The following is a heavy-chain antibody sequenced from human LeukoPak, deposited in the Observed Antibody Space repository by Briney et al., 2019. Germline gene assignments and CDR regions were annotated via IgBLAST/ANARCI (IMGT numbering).Heavy chain of an antibody. CDR3: TKDPNGDYVGAFDP. CDR1: GFTFSSFA. Sequence: SGGSLRLSCAVSGFTFSSFAMTWVRQAPGKGLEWVSSISSRHLTTYYTDSVKGRFTISRDNSKNTLYLQMNSLRAEDTAVYYCTKDPNGDYVGAFDPWGQGTLVTVSS. J-gene: IGHJ5*02. CDR2: ISSRHLTT. D-gene: IGHD4-17*01. V-gene: IGHV3-23*01.